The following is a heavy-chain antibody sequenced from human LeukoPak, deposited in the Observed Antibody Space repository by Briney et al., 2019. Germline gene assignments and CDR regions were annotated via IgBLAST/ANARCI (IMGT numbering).Heavy chain of an antibody. CDR1: GFTVDSNY. V-gene: IGHV3-53*01. J-gene: IGHJ4*02. Sequence: GGSLRLSCAASGFTVDSNYLSWVRRAPGKGLEWVSTIYTGGNTYYAASVKGRSTISRDFSKNTVFLHMNSLRAEDTAMYYCARGDDSGYYDYFDYWGQGALVTVSS. CDR2: IYTGGNT. CDR3: ARGDDSGYYDYFDY. D-gene: IGHD5-12*01.